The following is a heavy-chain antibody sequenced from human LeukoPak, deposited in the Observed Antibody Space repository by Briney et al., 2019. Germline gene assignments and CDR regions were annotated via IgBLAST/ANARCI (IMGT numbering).Heavy chain of an antibody. D-gene: IGHD3-22*01. CDR2: IIPIFGTA. CDR3: ARAAITMIVPSWAFDI. J-gene: IGHJ3*02. Sequence: SVKVSCKASGGTFSSYAISWVRQAPGQGLERMGGIIPIFGTANYAQKFQGRVTITADESTSTAYTELSSLRSEDTAVYYCARAAITMIVPSWAFDIWGQGTMVTVPS. V-gene: IGHV1-69*13. CDR1: GGTFSSYA.